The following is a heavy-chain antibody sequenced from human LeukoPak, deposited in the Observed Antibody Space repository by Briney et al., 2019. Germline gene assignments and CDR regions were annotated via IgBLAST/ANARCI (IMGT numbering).Heavy chain of an antibody. J-gene: IGHJ6*04. Sequence: GGSLRLSCAASGFTFSSYDMNWVRQAPGKGLEWVSYISCSGSTKYYADSVKGRFTISKSNAKNSLYLLRNGLRAEDTAFYYCAIFIAGAADYYGMDVWGRGTTVTVSS. CDR2: ISCSGSTK. V-gene: IGHV3-48*03. CDR3: AIFIAGAADYYGMDV. CDR1: GFTFSSYD. D-gene: IGHD6-13*01.